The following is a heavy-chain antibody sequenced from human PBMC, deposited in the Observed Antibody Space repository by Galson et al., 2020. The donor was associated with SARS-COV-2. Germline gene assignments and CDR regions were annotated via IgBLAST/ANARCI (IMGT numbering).Heavy chain of an antibody. CDR3: ARDGGVTTFWGYFDY. CDR1: GFTFSSFD. V-gene: IGHV3-30-3*01. D-gene: IGHD3-9*01. Sequence: GGSLRLSCVASGFTFSSFDMYWARQAPGKGLEWVAVMSYDGTNKYYADSVRGRFTISRDNSRNTLYLQMTSLRPEDTAVYYCARDGGVTTFWGYFDYGGLGTLVTGS. J-gene: IGHJ4*02. CDR2: MSYDGTNK.